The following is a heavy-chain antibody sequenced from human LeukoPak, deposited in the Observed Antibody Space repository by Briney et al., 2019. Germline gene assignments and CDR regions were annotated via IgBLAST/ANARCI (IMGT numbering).Heavy chain of an antibody. CDR2: LHHTGRN. V-gene: IGHV4-39*01. D-gene: IGHD2-21*02. CDR3: VAEMTASAAFDI. CDR1: GDSITISSHY. J-gene: IGHJ3*02. Sequence: SETLSLTCTVSGDSITISSHYWGWIRQPPGKRLEWIGSLHHTGRNYSNAARKSRVTISMNTAKSQFPLKLNSVTAADSGVYYCVAEMTASAAFDIWGQGTMVAVSS.